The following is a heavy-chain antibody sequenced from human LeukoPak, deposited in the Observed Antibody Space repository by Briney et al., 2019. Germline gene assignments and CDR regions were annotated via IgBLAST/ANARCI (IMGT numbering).Heavy chain of an antibody. V-gene: IGHV3-74*01. CDR1: GFTFSSYW. CDR3: ASGVVTGVYYMDV. Sequence: PGGSLRLSCAASGFTFSSYWMHWVRQAPGKGLVWVSVINTDDSSTIYADSVKGRFTISRDNAKNTLFLQMNSLRAEDTAVYYCASGVVTGVYYMDVWGKGTTVTVSS. CDR2: INTDDSST. J-gene: IGHJ6*03. D-gene: IGHD3-3*01.